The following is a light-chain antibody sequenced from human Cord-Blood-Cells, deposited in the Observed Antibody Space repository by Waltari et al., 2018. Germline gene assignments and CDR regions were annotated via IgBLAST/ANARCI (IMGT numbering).Light chain of an antibody. CDR2: GAS. J-gene: IGKJ2*01. V-gene: IGKV3-15*01. Sequence: EIVMTQSPATLSVSPGERATLSCRASQSVSSNLAWYQQKPGQAPRLLIYGASTRATGIPARFSGSVSGTEFTLTISSLQSEDFAVDYCQQYNNWPYTFGQGTKLEI. CDR3: QQYNNWPYT. CDR1: QSVSSN.